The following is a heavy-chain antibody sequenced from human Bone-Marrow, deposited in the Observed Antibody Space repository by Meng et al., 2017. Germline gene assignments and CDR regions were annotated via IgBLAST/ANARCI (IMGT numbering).Heavy chain of an antibody. CDR1: GYTFTGHY. CDR3: ARRVSTVGDLDY. V-gene: IGHV1-2*02. J-gene: IGHJ4*02. D-gene: IGHD2-21*01. Sequence: QVKLVQSGAEVKNLGASLTVSCKSSGYTFTGHYIYWVREVPGQGLEWMGWINPKSGDTKYAQNFQGRVTLTRDTSISTAHMEMSRLSSDDTAVYYCARRVSTVGDLDYWGQGTLVTVSS. CDR2: INPKSGDT.